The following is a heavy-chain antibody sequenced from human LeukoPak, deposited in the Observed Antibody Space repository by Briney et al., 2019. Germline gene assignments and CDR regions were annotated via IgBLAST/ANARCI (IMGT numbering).Heavy chain of an antibody. J-gene: IGHJ5*02. D-gene: IGHD2-2*01. CDR1: GFTFSSYA. V-gene: IGHV3-23*01. Sequence: QPGGSLRLSWAACGFTFSSYAMSWVRQAPGEGVEWVSAISGSGGSTYYADSVKSRFTISRDNSKNTLHLQMNSLRAEDTAVYYCAKVPGVVPAPWGQGTLVTVSS. CDR2: ISGSGGST. CDR3: AKVPGVVPAP.